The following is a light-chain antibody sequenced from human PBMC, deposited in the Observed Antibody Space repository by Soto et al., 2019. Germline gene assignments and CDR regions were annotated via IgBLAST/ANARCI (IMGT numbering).Light chain of an antibody. CDR2: DVS. CDR3: CSYAGSYTLYV. V-gene: IGLV2-11*01. CDR1: SSDVGGYNY. Sequence: QSVLTQPRSVSGSPGQSVTISCTGTSSDVGGYNYVSWYQQHPGKAPKLMIYDVSQRPSGVPDRPSGSKPGNTASLTISGLQAEDEADYYCCSYAGSYTLYVFGTGTKVTVL. J-gene: IGLJ1*01.